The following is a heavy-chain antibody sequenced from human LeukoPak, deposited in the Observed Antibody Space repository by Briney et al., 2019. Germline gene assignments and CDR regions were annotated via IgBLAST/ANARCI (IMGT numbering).Heavy chain of an antibody. J-gene: IGHJ4*02. Sequence: PGGSLRLSCAASGFTFDDYAMHWVRQAPGKGLEWVSLISWDGGSTYYADSVKGRFTISRDNSKNSLYLQMNSLRAEDTALCYCGKDSSGYYWDYWGQGTLVTVSS. D-gene: IGHD3-22*01. V-gene: IGHV3-43D*03. CDR3: GKDSSGYYWDY. CDR2: ISWDGGST. CDR1: GFTFDDYA.